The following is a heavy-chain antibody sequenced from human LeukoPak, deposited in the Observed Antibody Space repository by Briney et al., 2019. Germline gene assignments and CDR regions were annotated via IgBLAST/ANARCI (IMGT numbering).Heavy chain of an antibody. V-gene: IGHV3-53*01. CDR3: AREVVVVPAAIPYFQH. J-gene: IGHJ1*01. CDR1: GFTVSNNY. Sequence: GSLRLSCAASGFTVSNNYMSWVRQAPGKGLEWVSVIYSGGRTDYADSVKGRFTISRDNSKNTLYLQMNSLRAEDTAVYYCAREVVVVPAAIPYFQHWGQGTLVTVSS. D-gene: IGHD2-2*01. CDR2: IYSGGRT.